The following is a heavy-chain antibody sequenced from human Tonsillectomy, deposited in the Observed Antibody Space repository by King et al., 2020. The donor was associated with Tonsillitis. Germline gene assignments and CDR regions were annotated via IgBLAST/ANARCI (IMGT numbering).Heavy chain of an antibody. J-gene: IGHJ5*02. V-gene: IGHV1-8*01. CDR3: ARGPSSSVTPPRGWFDP. CDR2: MNPNSGNT. Sequence: QLVQSGAEVKKPGASVKVSCKASGYTFTSYDINWVRQATGQGLEWMGLMNPNSGNTGYAQKFQGRVTMTRNTSISTAYMELSRLRSEDTAVYFCARGPSSSVTPPRGWFDPWGQGTLVTVSS. CDR1: GYTFTSYD. D-gene: IGHD3-22*01.